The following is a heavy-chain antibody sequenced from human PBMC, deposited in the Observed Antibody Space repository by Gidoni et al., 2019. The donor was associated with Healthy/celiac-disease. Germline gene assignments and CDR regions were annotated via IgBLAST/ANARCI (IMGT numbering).Heavy chain of an antibody. D-gene: IGHD7-27*01. CDR3: AKVSPIQTGDRAGGDY. V-gene: IGHV3-23*01. J-gene: IGHJ4*02. CDR2: SRGRGGST. CDR1: GFTFRSYA. Sequence: EVQLLESGGGLVQPGGSLRLSCAASGFTFRSYAMRWVRQAPGKGLEWVSASRGRGGSTYYADSVKGRFTISRDNSKNTVYLQMNSLRAEDTAVYYCAKVSPIQTGDRAGGDYWGQGTLVTVSS.